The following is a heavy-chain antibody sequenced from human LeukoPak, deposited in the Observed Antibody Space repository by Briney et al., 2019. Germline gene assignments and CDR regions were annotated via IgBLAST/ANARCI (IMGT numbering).Heavy chain of an antibody. V-gene: IGHV1-18*01. CDR1: GYTFTSYG. CDR2: ISAYNGNT. J-gene: IGHJ4*02. CDR3: AREQNYYDSSGYDFDY. Sequence: ASVKVSCKASGYTFTSYGISWVRQAPGQGLEWMGRISAYNGNTNYAQKLQGRVTMTTDTSTSTAYMELRSLRSDDTAVYYCAREQNYYDSSGYDFDYWGQGTLVTVSS. D-gene: IGHD3-22*01.